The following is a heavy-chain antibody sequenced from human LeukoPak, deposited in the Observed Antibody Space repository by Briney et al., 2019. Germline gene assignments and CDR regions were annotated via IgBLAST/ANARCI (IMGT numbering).Heavy chain of an antibody. Sequence: SETLSLTCTVSGGSISSYYWSWIRQPPGKGLEWIGYIYYSGSTNYNPSLKSRVTISVDTSKNQFSLRLSSATAADTAVYYCAGTYSLYDAFDIWGQGTMVTVSS. CDR1: GGSISSYY. D-gene: IGHD6-13*01. V-gene: IGHV4-59*08. CDR2: IYYSGST. J-gene: IGHJ3*02. CDR3: AGTYSLYDAFDI.